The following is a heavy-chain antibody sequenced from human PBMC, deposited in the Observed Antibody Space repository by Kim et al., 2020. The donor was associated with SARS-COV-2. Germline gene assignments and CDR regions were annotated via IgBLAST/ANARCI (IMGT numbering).Heavy chain of an antibody. J-gene: IGHJ6*03. CDR3: ARDHVLVSTKGDALDYDYLDV. V-gene: IGHV1-3*04. Sequence: ASVKVSCKASGYTFTNHAIHWVRQALGHRLEWMGWIITGNGNTKYSQKFEARVTLTRDTSASTAYMELRSLRSADTAVYYCARDHVLVSTKGDALDYDYLDVGGQGTTVTVSS. D-gene: IGHD5-12*01. CDR2: IITGNGNT. CDR1: GYTFTNHA.